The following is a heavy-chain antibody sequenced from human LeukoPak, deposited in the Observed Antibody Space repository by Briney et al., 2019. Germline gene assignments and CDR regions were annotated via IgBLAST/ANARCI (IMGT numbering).Heavy chain of an antibody. D-gene: IGHD6-13*01. J-gene: IGHJ4*02. Sequence: PGRSLRLSCAASGFTFSSYGMHWVRQAPGKGLEWVAVIWYDGSNKYYADSVKGRFTISRDNSKNTLYLQMNSLRAEDTAVYYCARDLTPGIAAAGPYYLNYWGQGTLVTVSS. CDR1: GFTFSSYG. CDR2: IWYDGSNK. V-gene: IGHV3-33*01. CDR3: ARDLTPGIAAAGPYYLNY.